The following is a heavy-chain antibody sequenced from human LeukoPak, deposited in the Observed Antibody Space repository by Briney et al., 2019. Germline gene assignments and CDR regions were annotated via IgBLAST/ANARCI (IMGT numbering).Heavy chain of an antibody. CDR1: GFTFRTYA. Sequence: GGSLRLSCVVSGFTFRTYAMHWVRGAPGKGLEWVAVVSYDDSNKYYADPVQGRFTISRDNSRNTLHVQMNTLRAEDTSVYYCAKGSIDWYYFDYWGQGTLVTVSS. D-gene: IGHD3-9*01. CDR2: VSYDDSNK. J-gene: IGHJ4*02. CDR3: AKGSIDWYYFDY. V-gene: IGHV3-30-3*01.